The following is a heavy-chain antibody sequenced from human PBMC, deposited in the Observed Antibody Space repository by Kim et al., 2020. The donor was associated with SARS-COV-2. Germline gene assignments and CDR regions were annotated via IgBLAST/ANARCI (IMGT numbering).Heavy chain of an antibody. V-gene: IGHV3-53*01. J-gene: IGHJ4*02. D-gene: IGHD2-2*01. CDR3: ARDPSTVVVPAAMDGENY. CDR2: IYSGGST. Sequence: GGSLRLSCAASGFTVSSNYMSWVRQAPGKGLEWVSVIYSGGSTYYADSVKGRFTISRDNSKNTLYLQMNSLRAEDTAVYYCARDPSTVVVPAAMDGENYWGQGTLVTVSS. CDR1: GFTVSSNY.